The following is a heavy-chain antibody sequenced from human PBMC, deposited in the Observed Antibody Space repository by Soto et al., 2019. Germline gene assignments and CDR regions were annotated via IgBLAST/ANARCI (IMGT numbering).Heavy chain of an antibody. CDR2: ISAYSGNT. CDR3: AKLAAATTISAFDI. Sequence: ASVKVSCKASGYTFSSYGINWVRQAPGQGLEWMGWISAYSGNTNYAQKLQGRVTMTTDTSTSTAYMELRSLRSDDTAMYYCAKLAAATTISAFDIWGQGTMVTVSS. D-gene: IGHD2-15*01. J-gene: IGHJ3*02. V-gene: IGHV1-18*01. CDR1: GYTFSSYG.